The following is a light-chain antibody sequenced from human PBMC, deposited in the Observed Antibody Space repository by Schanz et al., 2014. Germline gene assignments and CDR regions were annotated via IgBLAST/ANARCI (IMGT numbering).Light chain of an antibody. Sequence: QSALTQPPSASGSPGQSVTISCTGTSSDVGSYNYVSWYQQHPGKAPKLMIYEVSQRPSGVPDRFSGSKSGNTASLTVSGLQAEDEADYHQKVFGGGTKVTVL. CDR1: SSDVGSYNY. CDR2: EVS. J-gene: IGLJ3*02. V-gene: IGLV2-8*01. CDR3: KV.